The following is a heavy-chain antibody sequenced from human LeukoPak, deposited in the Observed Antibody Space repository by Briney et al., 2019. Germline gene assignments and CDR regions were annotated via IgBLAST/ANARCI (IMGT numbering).Heavy chain of an antibody. Sequence: GGSLRLSCAASGFTFSSNYMSWVRQAPGKGLEWVSVIYSGGSTYYADSVKGRFTISRDNSKNTLYLQMNSLRAEDTAVYYCARERYCSGGSCYSVGYFDYWGQGTLVTVSS. CDR1: GFTFSSNY. V-gene: IGHV3-66*01. CDR3: ARERYCSGGSCYSVGYFDY. CDR2: IYSGGST. J-gene: IGHJ4*02. D-gene: IGHD2-15*01.